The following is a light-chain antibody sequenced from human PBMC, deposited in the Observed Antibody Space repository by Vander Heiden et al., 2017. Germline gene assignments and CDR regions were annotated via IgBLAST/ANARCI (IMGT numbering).Light chain of an antibody. Sequence: SYEMTHPPSVSVSPGQTASITCSGDKLGDKYACWYQQKPGQSPGRVIYQDSKRPSGIPERFSGSNSGNTATLTISGTQAMDEADDYCQAWDSSTVVFGGGTKLTVL. CDR2: QDS. CDR3: QAWDSSTVV. J-gene: IGLJ2*01. V-gene: IGLV3-1*01. CDR1: KLGDKY.